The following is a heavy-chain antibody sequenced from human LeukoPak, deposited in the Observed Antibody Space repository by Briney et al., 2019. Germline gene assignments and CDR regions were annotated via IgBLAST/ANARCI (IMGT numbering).Heavy chain of an antibody. CDR3: AVYYSSGPIAY. Sequence: PGGSLRLSCAASGFAFSYYWMSWVRQAPGKGLEWVANIKQDGSEKHYVDSVKGRFTVSRDNAKNSLYLQMNSLRAEDTAVYYCAVYYSSGPIAYWGQGTLVTVSS. D-gene: IGHD3-22*01. CDR1: GFAFSYYW. CDR2: IKQDGSEK. V-gene: IGHV3-7*01. J-gene: IGHJ4*02.